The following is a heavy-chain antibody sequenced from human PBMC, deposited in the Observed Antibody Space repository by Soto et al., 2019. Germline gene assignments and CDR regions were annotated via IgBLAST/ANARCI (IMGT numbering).Heavy chain of an antibody. D-gene: IGHD3-16*01. CDR3: ARGRGNSAVITTFDY. CDR2: IIPIFGLA. CDR1: GGVFSSFG. Sequence: QVQLVQSGAEVKKPGSSVRVSCKSSGGVFSSFGLSWVRQAPGQGLEWMGGIIPIFGLANYAQKFHGRVTITADDSTSTVYMELSSLRSEDTALYYCARGRGNSAVITTFDYWGQGTLVTVSS. V-gene: IGHV1-69*01. J-gene: IGHJ4*02.